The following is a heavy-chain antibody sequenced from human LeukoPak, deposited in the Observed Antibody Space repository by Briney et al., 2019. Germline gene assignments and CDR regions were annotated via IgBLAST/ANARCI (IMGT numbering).Heavy chain of an antibody. CDR3: VSTAYNDFWSGRPGYFDY. V-gene: IGHV4-4*07. CDR1: GGSISSYY. D-gene: IGHD3-3*01. J-gene: IGHJ4*02. CDR2: IYTSGST. Sequence: SETLSLTCTVSGGSISSYYWSWLRQPAGKGLEWIGRIYTSGSTNYNPSLKSRVTMSVDTSKNQFSLKLNSVTAADTAVYYCVSTAYNDFWSGRPGYFDYWGQGALVTVSS.